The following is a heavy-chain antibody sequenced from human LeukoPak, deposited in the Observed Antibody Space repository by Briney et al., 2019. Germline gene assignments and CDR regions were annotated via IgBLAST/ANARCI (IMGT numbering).Heavy chain of an antibody. V-gene: IGHV1-18*04. CDR2: ISAYNGNT. CDR1: GYTFTSYG. D-gene: IGHD2-2*01. CDR3: ARDMEGYCSSTSCYSGFLDY. J-gene: IGHJ4*02. Sequence: ASVKVSCKASGYTFTSYGISWVRQAPGQGLEWMDGISAYNGNTNNAQKLQGRVTMTTDTTTSTAYMELRSLRSDDTAVYYCARDMEGYCSSTSCYSGFLDYWGQGTLVTVSS.